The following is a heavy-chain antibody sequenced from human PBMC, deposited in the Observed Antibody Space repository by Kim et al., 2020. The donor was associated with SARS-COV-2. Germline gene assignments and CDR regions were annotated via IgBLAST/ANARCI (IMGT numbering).Heavy chain of an antibody. J-gene: IGHJ6*02. CDR3: AGSLGYRYYGMDV. V-gene: IGHV4-39*01. Sequence: NPTLKRRVTISVDTSKNQFSRKLSSVTAADTAVYYCAGSLGYRYYGMDVWGQGTTVTVSS. D-gene: IGHD3-16*01.